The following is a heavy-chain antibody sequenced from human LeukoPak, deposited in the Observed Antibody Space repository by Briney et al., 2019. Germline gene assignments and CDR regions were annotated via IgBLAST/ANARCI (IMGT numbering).Heavy chain of an antibody. Sequence: PGGSLRLSCAASGFTFSSYWMTWVRQAPGKGLEWVAVIWFDGSNKYYGDSVKGRFAISRDNSKNTLYLQMNSLRAEDTALYYCARDYSNYFDYWGQGTLVTVSS. CDR1: GFTFSSYW. CDR2: IWFDGSNK. V-gene: IGHV3-33*08. J-gene: IGHJ4*02. CDR3: ARDYSNYFDY. D-gene: IGHD4-11*01.